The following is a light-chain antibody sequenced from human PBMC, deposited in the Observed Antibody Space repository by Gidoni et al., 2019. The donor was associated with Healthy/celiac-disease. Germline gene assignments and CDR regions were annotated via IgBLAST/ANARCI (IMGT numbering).Light chain of an antibody. CDR1: QSISSY. CDR2: AAS. CDR3: PQSYSTPLT. Sequence: DIQMTQSQSSLSASVGDRVTITCRASQSISSYLNWYQQKPGKAPKLLIYAASSLQSGVPSRFSGSGSGTDFTLTISSLQPEDFATYYCPQSYSTPLTFGGGTKVEIK. J-gene: IGKJ4*01. V-gene: IGKV1-39*01.